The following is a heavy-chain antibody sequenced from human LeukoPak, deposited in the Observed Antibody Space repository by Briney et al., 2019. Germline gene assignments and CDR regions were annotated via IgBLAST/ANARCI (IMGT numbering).Heavy chain of an antibody. J-gene: IGHJ4*02. CDR2: ISYDGSNK. V-gene: IGHV3-30-3*01. Sequence: GGSLRLSCAASGFTFSSYAMHWIRQAPGKGLEWVAVISYDGSNKYYADSVKGRFTISRDNSKNTLYLQMNSLRAEDTAVYYCARDWAARHSNTIDYWGQGTLVTVSS. D-gene: IGHD6-6*01. CDR1: GFTFSSYA. CDR3: ARDWAARHSNTIDY.